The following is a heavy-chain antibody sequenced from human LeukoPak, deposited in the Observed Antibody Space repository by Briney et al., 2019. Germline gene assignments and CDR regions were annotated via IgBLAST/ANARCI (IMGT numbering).Heavy chain of an antibody. Sequence: PSETLSLTCTVSGGSISSYYWSWIRQPPGKGLEWIGYIYYSGSTNYNPSLKSRVTISVDTSKNQFSLKLSSVTAADTAVYYCARRRRVRVQNRTPLVVVGPFDYWGQGTLVTVSS. D-gene: IGHD2-8*02. CDR3: ARRRRVRVQNRTPLVVVGPFDY. V-gene: IGHV4-59*12. J-gene: IGHJ4*02. CDR1: GGSISSYY. CDR2: IYYSGST.